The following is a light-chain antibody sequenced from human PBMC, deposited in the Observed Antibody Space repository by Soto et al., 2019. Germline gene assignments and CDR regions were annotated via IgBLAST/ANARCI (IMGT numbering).Light chain of an antibody. V-gene: IGKV1-9*01. J-gene: IGKJ4*01. CDR3: QQLKSYPLT. Sequence: TQPPATLSASVGARVPITCRASQGISSCLAWYHKKPGKAPKLLIYAASTLQSGVPSRFSGSGSGTDLTITISGLQPEDFETYYCQQLKSYPLTFGGGTKVDIK. CDR2: AAS. CDR1: QGISSC.